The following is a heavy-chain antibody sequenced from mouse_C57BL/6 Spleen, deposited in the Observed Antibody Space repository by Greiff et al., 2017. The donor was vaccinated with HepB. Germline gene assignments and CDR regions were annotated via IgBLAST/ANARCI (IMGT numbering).Heavy chain of an antibody. CDR2: IDPEDGET. V-gene: IGHV14-2*01. D-gene: IGHD1-1*01. CDR3: ASHYYGSSQYYFDY. J-gene: IGHJ2*01. Sequence: EVQLQQSGAELVKPGASVKLSCTASGFNIKDYYMHWVKQRTEQGLEWIGRIDPEDGETKYAPKFQGKATITADTSSNTAYLQLSSLTSDDTAVYYCASHYYGSSQYYFDYWGQGTTLTVSS. CDR1: GFNIKDYY.